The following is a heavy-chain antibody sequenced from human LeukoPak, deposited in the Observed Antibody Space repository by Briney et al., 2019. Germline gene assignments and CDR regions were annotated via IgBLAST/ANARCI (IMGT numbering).Heavy chain of an antibody. CDR1: GGSISSSSYY. J-gene: IGHJ6*02. CDR2: IYYSGST. Sequence: SSETLSLTCTVSGGSISSSSYYRGWIRQPPGTGLEWIVSIYYSGSTYYNPSLKSRVTISVDTSKNQFSLKLSSVTAADTAVYYCARQLRGGGSYKVRYYGMDVWAKGPRSPSP. V-gene: IGHV4-39*01. CDR3: ARQLRGGGSYKVRYYGMDV. D-gene: IGHD1-26*01.